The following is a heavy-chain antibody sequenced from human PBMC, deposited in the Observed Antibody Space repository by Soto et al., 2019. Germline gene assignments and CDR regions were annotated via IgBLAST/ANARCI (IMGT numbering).Heavy chain of an antibody. CDR1: GGYVSSNSYY. J-gene: IGHJ4*02. CDR3: ARAPMVLTRSYFDS. V-gene: IGHV4-61*01. Sequence: SEPQSHTYPVAGGYVSSNSYYWSWLRQPPGKGLEWIGYIYYSGNTNYNPSLKSRVTISVDTSKNQFSLRVTSVTAADTGVYYCARAPMVLTRSYFDSWGQGTPVTVSS. CDR2: IYYSGNT. D-gene: IGHD3-22*01.